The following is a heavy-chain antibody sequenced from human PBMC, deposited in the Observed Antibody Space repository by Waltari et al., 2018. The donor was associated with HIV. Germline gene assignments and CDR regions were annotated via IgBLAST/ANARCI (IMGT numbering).Heavy chain of an antibody. J-gene: IGHJ4*02. V-gene: IGHV3-49*05. CDR3: ARRGGGVTTTKGNYYFDF. CDR1: GFSFGDYS. CDR2: IRSKGYGGTT. D-gene: IGHD4-17*01. Sequence: EVQLVESGGGLASPGWSLRLPCTGSGFSFGDYSVSWFRQAPGKGLEWVGFIRSKGYGGTTDYAASVRGRFTISRDDSKSVAYLQMNSLKIEDTAFYYCARRGGGVTTTKGNYYFDFWGQGTLVTVSS.